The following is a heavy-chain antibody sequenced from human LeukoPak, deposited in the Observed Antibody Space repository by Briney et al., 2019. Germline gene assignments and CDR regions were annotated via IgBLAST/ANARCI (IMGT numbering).Heavy chain of an antibody. CDR1: GFTFSNAW. J-gene: IGHJ6*03. CDR3: TTITYYYDSSGYGYYYYYYMDV. CDR2: IKSKTDGGTT. D-gene: IGHD3-22*01. V-gene: IGHV3-15*01. Sequence: GGSLRLSCAASGFTFSNAWMSWVRQAPGKGLEWVGRIKSKTDGGTTDYAAPVKCRFTISRDDSKNTLYLQMNSLKTEDTAVYYCTTITYYYDSSGYGYYYYYYMDVWGKGTTVTVSS.